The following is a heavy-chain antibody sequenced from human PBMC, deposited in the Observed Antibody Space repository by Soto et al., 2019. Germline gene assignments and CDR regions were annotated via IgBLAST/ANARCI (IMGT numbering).Heavy chain of an antibody. CDR1: GFTFSSYA. D-gene: IGHD2-15*01. CDR2: ISGSGGST. V-gene: IGHV3-23*01. CDR3: AKLYCSGGSCHEYFQH. J-gene: IGHJ1*01. Sequence: GGSLRLSCAASGFTFSSYAMSWVRQAPGKGLEWVSAISGSGGSTYYADSVKGRFTISRDNSKNTLYLQMNSLRAEDTAVYYCAKLYCSGGSCHEYFQHWGQGTLVTVSS.